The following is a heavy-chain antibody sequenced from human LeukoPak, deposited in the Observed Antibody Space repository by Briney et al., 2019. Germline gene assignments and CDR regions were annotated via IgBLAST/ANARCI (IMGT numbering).Heavy chain of an antibody. D-gene: IGHD3-22*01. V-gene: IGHV3-30-3*01. CDR2: ISYDGSNK. Sequence: PGRSLRLSCAASGFTFSSYAMHWVRQAPGKGLEWVAVISYDGSNKYYADSVKGRFTISRDNSKNTLYLQMNSLRAEDTAVYYCAKGRNYYDSSGYQTFDRWGQGTLVTVSS. CDR1: GFTFSSYA. CDR3: AKGRNYYDSSGYQTFDR. J-gene: IGHJ4*02.